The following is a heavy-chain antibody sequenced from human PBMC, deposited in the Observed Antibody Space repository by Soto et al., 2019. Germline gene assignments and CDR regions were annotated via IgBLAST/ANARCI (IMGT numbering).Heavy chain of an antibody. CDR3: ARHDSGWDY. D-gene: IGHD5-12*01. CDR1: GFTFSSYE. Sequence: GGSLRLSCAASGFTFSSYEMNWVRQAPGKGLEWVSYISRGGGTIYYADSVRGRFTISRDNAKNSLFLQMSSLRAEDTAVYYCARHDSGWDYWGQGTLVTVSS. J-gene: IGHJ4*02. CDR2: ISRGGGTI. V-gene: IGHV3-48*03.